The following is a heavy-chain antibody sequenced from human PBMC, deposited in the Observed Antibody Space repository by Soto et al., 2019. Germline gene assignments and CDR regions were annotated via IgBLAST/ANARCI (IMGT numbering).Heavy chain of an antibody. V-gene: IGHV3-23*01. D-gene: IGHD2-15*01. J-gene: IGHJ4*02. CDR2: ISGNAGRT. Sequence: VQLFQSGGGQVQRGGSLRLSCAASGFSFSNYAVGWVRQTPGKGLEWVSVISGNAGRTYYADSVKGRFTISRDNSREKLSLQMDSVRGEDTGTYYCAKTKGNYCSGGSCYYFDKWGQGVLVTVSS. CDR1: GFSFSNYA. CDR3: AKTKGNYCSGGSCYYFDK.